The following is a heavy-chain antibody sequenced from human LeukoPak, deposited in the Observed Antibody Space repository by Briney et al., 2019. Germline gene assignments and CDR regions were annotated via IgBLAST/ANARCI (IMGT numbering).Heavy chain of an antibody. J-gene: IGHJ4*02. CDR2: ISGCDGST. CDR1: GFT. V-gene: IGHV3-23*01. Sequence: PGGSLRLSCAASGFTMSWVRQAPGNGLEWVSAISGCDGSTYYADSVKGRFTISRDNSKNTLYLQMNRLRAEDTAVYYCASGRTGYHYFDYWGQGTLVTVSS. CDR3: ASGRTGYHYFDY. D-gene: IGHD3-9*01.